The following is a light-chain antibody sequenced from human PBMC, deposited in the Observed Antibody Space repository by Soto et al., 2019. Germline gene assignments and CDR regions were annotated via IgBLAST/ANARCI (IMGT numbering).Light chain of an antibody. CDR3: QQYNSVPLT. V-gene: IGKV1-33*01. CDR1: QDINIF. CDR2: DAS. J-gene: IGKJ2*01. Sequence: DIQMTQSPSSLSASVGDRVTITCQASQDINIFLNWYQQRPGKAPKLLIYDASNLETGVPSRFSGSGSATYFTFTISSLQPDDFATYYCQQYNSVPLTFGQGT.